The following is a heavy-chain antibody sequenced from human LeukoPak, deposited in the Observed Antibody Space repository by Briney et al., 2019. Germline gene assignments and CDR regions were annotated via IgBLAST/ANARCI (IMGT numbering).Heavy chain of an antibody. CDR1: GYSFTSYY. Sequence: ASVKVSCKASGYSFTSYYMHWVRQAPGQGLEWMGMINLNDGGTTYAQKFQGRVTMTRDTSTSTVCMELSSLRSEDTALYYCARDRAYCTSTTCYRDNWFDPWGQGTLVTVSS. V-gene: IGHV1-46*01. CDR3: ARDRAYCTSTTCYRDNWFDP. J-gene: IGHJ5*02. CDR2: INLNDGGT. D-gene: IGHD2-2*02.